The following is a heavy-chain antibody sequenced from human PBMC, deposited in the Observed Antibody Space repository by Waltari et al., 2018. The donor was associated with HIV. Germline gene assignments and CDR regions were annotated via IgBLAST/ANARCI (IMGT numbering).Heavy chain of an antibody. CDR1: GGSFSNYY. D-gene: IGHD6-19*01. Sequence: QVRLQQWGAGLLKPSETLSLTCAVYGGSFSNYYWTWIRQTPEKGLEWIGEITHSGTTDYNPSLKRRLTMSIDTSKNQFSLKLNSVTAADTAVYYCARHRFTRGNSAWYFLYWGQGTHVTVSS. J-gene: IGHJ4*02. CDR3: ARHRFTRGNSAWYFLY. V-gene: IGHV4-34*02. CDR2: ITHSGTT.